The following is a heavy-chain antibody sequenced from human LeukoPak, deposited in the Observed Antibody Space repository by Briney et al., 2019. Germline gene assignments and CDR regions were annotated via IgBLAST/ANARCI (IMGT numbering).Heavy chain of an antibody. J-gene: IGHJ3*01. V-gene: IGHV3-23*01. CDR3: ARCTASCYANAFDV. Sequence: GGSLRLSCAASGFTFNNNAMSWVRQAPGKGLEWVSAINGGGDATEYADAVKGRFTISRDNSKKTLYLQMNSLRPEDTAVYYCARCTASCYANAFDVWGQGTLLTVSS. D-gene: IGHD2-2*01. CDR2: INGGGDAT. CDR1: GFTFNNNA.